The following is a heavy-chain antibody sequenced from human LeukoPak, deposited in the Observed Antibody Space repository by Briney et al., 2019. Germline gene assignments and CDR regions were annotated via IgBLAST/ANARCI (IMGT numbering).Heavy chain of an antibody. CDR3: AKVAEMDTILGKFDN. V-gene: IGHV3-74*01. CDR1: GFTFSDYW. J-gene: IGHJ5*02. CDR2: INNDGTIT. D-gene: IGHD5-24*01. Sequence: GGSLRLSCGASGFTFSDYWMHWVRHAQGKGLVWVSRINNDGTITNYADSVKGRFTISRDNSKNTLYLQMNSLRAEDTAVYYCAKVAEMDTILGKFDNWGQGTLVTVSS.